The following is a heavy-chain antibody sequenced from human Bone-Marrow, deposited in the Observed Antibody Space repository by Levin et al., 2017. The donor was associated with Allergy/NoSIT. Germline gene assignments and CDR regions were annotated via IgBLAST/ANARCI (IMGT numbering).Heavy chain of an antibody. D-gene: IGHD3-10*01. CDR2: INHSGST. CDR3: ASVWFGELLSY. Sequence: SETLSLTCAVYGGSFSGYYWSWIRQPPGKGLEWIGEINHSGSTNYNPSLKSRVTISVDTSKNQFSLKLSSVTAADTAVYYCASVWFGELLSYWGQGTLVTVSS. J-gene: IGHJ4*02. V-gene: IGHV4-34*01. CDR1: GGSFSGYY.